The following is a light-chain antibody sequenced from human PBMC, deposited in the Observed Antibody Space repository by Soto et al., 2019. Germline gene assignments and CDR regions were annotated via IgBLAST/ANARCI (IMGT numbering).Light chain of an antibody. J-gene: IGLJ3*02. V-gene: IGLV1-51*01. CDR1: SSNIGNNY. Sequence: QSVLTQPPSVSAAPGQKVTISCSGSSSNIGNNYVSWYQQLPGTAPKLLIYDNDKRPPGIPDRFSASKSGTSATLGITGLQTGDEADYYCGTWDSSLSGGVFGGGTKVTVL. CDR2: DND. CDR3: GTWDSSLSGGV.